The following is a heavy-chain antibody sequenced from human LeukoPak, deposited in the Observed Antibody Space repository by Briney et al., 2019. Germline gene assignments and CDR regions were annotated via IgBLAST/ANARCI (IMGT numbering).Heavy chain of an antibody. CDR1: GFTFSDYS. J-gene: IGHJ4*02. CDR2: ISESGDKT. CDR3: AKQWVDC. V-gene: IGHV3-23*01. Sequence: GGSLRLSCAASGFTFSDYSMNWVRQAPGKGLEWVSSISESGDKTDYADSVRGRFTISRDNSQNTLYLQMNSLRVEDTALYYCAKQWVDCWGQGTLVTVFS. D-gene: IGHD1-26*01.